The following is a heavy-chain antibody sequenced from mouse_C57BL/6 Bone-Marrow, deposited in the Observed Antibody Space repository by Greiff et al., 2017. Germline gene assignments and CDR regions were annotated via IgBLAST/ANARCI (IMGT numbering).Heavy chain of an antibody. J-gene: IGHJ1*03. CDR3: ARGGYGSSYWYFDV. D-gene: IGHD1-1*01. CDR2: IYPGSGNT. Sequence: VQLVESGAELVRPGASVKLSCKASGYTFTDYYINWVKQRPGQGLEWIARIYPGSGNTYYNEKFKGKATLTAEKSSSAAYMQLSSLTSEDSAVYCCARGGYGSSYWYFDVWGTGTTVTVSS. V-gene: IGHV1-76*01. CDR1: GYTFTDYY.